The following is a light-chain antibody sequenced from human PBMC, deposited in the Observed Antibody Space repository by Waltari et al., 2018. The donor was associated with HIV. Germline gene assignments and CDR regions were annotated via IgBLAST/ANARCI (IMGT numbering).Light chain of an antibody. CDR3: QAWDSSTVL. CDR1: TLGHKY. Sequence: YELTQPPSVSVSPGQTASITCSGDTLGHKYACWYQQKPGQSPVLVIYQDSKRPSGIPERFSGSTSGNTATLTISGTQAMDEADYYCQAWDSSTVLFGGGTKLTVL. CDR2: QDS. J-gene: IGLJ2*01. V-gene: IGLV3-1*01.